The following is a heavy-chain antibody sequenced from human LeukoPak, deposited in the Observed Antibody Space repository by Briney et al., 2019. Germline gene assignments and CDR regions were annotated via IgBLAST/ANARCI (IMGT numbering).Heavy chain of an antibody. Sequence: GGSLRLSCAASGFTFSSYGMHWVRQAPGKGLEWVAVIWYDGSNKYYADSVKGRFTISGDNSKNTLYLQMNSLRAEDTAVYYCARNPLPDYYYYGMDVWGQGTTVTVSS. CDR3: ARNPLPDYYYYGMDV. CDR2: IWYDGSNK. J-gene: IGHJ6*02. V-gene: IGHV3-33*01. CDR1: GFTFSSYG. D-gene: IGHD1-26*01.